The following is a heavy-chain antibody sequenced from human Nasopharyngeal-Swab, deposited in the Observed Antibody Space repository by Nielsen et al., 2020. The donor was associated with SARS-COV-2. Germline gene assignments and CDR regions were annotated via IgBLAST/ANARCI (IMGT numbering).Heavy chain of an antibody. V-gene: IGHV3-21*01. J-gene: IGHJ4*02. Sequence: GGTLRLSCAASGFSFSTYTMNWVRQAPGKGLEWLSSISSDSGAKYHADSVNGRFTISRDNAKNSLYLEMNSLRAEETAVYYCLRGDRRDYWGPGTLVSVSS. D-gene: IGHD3-22*01. CDR3: LRGDRRDY. CDR2: ISSDSGAK. CDR1: GFSFSTYT.